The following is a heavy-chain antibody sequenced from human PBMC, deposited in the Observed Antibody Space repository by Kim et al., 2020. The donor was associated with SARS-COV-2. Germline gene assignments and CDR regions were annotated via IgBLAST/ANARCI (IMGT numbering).Heavy chain of an antibody. D-gene: IGHD2-15*01. CDR1: GYSFTSYW. J-gene: IGHJ5*02. Sequence: GESLKISCKGSGYSFTSYWISWVRQMPGKGLEWMGRIDPSDSYTNYSPSFQGHVTISADKSISTAYLQWSSLKASDTAMYYCARGEEVVAYPFDPWGQGTLVTVSS. V-gene: IGHV5-10-1*01. CDR3: ARGEEVVAYPFDP. CDR2: IDPSDSYT.